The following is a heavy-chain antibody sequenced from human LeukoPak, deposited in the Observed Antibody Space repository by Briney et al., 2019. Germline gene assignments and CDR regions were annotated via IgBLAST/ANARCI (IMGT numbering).Heavy chain of an antibody. CDR1: GFTFSSYW. CDR3: QSSSSTSFDS. J-gene: IGHJ4*02. D-gene: IGHD6-13*01. Sequence: GGSLRLSCAASGFTFSSYWMSWVRQAPGKGLEWVANIKQDGSEKNYVDSVKGRFTISRDNAKNSLDLRMNSLRAEDTAVYYCQSSSSTSFDSWGQGTLVTVSS. V-gene: IGHV3-7*01. CDR2: IKQDGSEK.